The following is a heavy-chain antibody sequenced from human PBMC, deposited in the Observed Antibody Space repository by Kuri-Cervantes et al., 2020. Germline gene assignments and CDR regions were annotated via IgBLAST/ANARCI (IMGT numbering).Heavy chain of an antibody. CDR3: ARGYYYYYDSSGFDY. D-gene: IGHD3-22*01. CDR2: IYTSGST. J-gene: IGHJ4*02. Sequence: ESLKISCTVSGGSISSYYWSWIRQPAGKGLEWIGRIYTSGSTNYNPSLKSRVTISVDKSKDQFSLKLSSVTAADTAVYYCARGYYYYYDSSGFDYWGQGTLVTVSS. V-gene: IGHV4-4*07. CDR1: GGSISSYY.